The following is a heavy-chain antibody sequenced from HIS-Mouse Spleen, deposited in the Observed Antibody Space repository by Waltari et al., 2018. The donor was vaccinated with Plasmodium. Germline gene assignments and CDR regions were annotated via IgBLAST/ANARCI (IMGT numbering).Heavy chain of an antibody. CDR3: ARGMKSSSSAFDI. V-gene: IGHV3-53*01. CDR1: GFTVSSNY. D-gene: IGHD6-6*01. J-gene: IGHJ3*02. CDR2: IYSGGST. Sequence: EVQLVESGGGLIQPGGSLRLSCAASGFTVSSNYISWVRPAPGKGLEWVSVIYSGGSTYYADSVKGRFTISRDNSKNTLYLQMNSLRAEDTAVYYCARGMKSSSSAFDIWGQGTMVTVSS.